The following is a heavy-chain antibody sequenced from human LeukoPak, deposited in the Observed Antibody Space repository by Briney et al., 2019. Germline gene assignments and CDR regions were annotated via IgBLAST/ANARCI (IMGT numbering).Heavy chain of an antibody. Sequence: GGSLRLSCAASGFTFSSYAMSWVRQAPGKGLEWVSAISASGGSTYYADSVKGRFTISRDNSKNTLYLQMNSLRAEDTAVYYCAKDYYGSGNYYNSPGYWGQGTLVTVSS. CDR1: GFTFSSYA. D-gene: IGHD3-10*01. J-gene: IGHJ4*02. CDR2: ISASGGST. V-gene: IGHV3-23*01. CDR3: AKDYYGSGNYYNSPGY.